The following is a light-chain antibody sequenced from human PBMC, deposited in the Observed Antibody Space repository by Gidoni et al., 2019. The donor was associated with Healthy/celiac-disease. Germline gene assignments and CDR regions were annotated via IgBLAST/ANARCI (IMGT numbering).Light chain of an antibody. Sequence: SYVLAQPPSVSVAPGKTARITCGGNNIGSNSVPWYQQKPGQAPVLVIYYDSDRPSGIPERFSGSNSGNTATLTIRRVEAGDEADYYCQVWDSSSDRFGGGTKLTVL. CDR1: NIGSNS. CDR2: YDS. CDR3: QVWDSSSDR. J-gene: IGLJ2*01. V-gene: IGLV3-21*04.